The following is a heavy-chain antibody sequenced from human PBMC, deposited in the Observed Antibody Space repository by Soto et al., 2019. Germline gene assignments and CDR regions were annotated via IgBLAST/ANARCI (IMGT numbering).Heavy chain of an antibody. CDR1: GGSVNKDFYF. V-gene: IGHV4-61*01. D-gene: IGHD3-22*01. CDR2: VHYTGST. CDR3: ASGPVYDSSASQFDS. J-gene: IGHJ4*02. Sequence: QVQLQESGPGLVKPSETLFLTCSVSGGSVNKDFYFWSWIRQTPGKGLEWIGYVHYTGSTNYNPSLKSRVTISADTSKNQFSLRLTSVTAADTAVYFCASGPVYDSSASQFDSGGQGTLVTVSS.